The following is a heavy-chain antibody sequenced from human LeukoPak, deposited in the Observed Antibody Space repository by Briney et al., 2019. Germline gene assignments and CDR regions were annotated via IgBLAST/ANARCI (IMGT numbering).Heavy chain of an antibody. CDR2: IYYSGST. CDR1: GGSISSYY. CDR3: ARHTSKGTAAGRADWFDP. Sequence: SETLSLTCTVSGGSISSYYWSWIRQPPGKGLEWIGYIYYSGSTNYNPSLKSRATISVDTSKNQFSLKLSSVTAADTAVYYCARHTSKGTAAGRADWFDPWGQGTLVTVSS. J-gene: IGHJ5*02. D-gene: IGHD6-13*01. V-gene: IGHV4-59*08.